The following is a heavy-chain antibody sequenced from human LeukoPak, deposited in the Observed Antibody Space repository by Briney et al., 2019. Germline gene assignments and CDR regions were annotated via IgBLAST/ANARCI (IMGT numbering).Heavy chain of an antibody. V-gene: IGHV3-30*03. CDR1: GFILSNYA. CDR3: ARVSGRYGPFDY. CDR2: ISSDGSKK. D-gene: IGHD3-10*01. J-gene: IGHJ4*02. Sequence: GGSLRLSCAASGFILSNYAMYWVRRAPGQGLEWVAVISSDGSKKKYADSVKARFTISRDSSTNTLYLQMNSLSPEDTAVYHCARVSGRYGPFDYWGQGTLVTVSS.